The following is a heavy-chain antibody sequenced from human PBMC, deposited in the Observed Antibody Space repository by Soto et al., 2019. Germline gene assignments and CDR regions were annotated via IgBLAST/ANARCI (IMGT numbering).Heavy chain of an antibody. CDR3: ARQPYDSTGYYYGA. D-gene: IGHD3-22*01. V-gene: IGHV4-39*01. CDR1: GGPFSSSTYY. CDR2: MYSGGNT. J-gene: IGHJ5*02. Sequence: SETLSLTCNVSGGPFSSSTYYWGWIRQPPGKGLEWIGSMYSGGNTYYNPSLKSRVTVSVDTSKNHFSLKLTSVTAADTAMYYCARQPYDSTGYYYGAWGQGTLVTVSS.